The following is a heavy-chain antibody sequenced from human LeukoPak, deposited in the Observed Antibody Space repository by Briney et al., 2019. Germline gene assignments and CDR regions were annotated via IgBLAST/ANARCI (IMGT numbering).Heavy chain of an antibody. Sequence: GGSLRLSCAASGLTVSSNFMNWVRQAPGRGLEWVSVIYNDGSTYYAASVKGRFTISRDNAKNTLYLQMNNLRAEDTAVYYCARDYYYGSGSRRGAFDIWGQGTVVTVSS. CDR1: GLTVSSNF. D-gene: IGHD3-10*01. J-gene: IGHJ3*02. CDR2: IYNDGST. CDR3: ARDYYYGSGSRRGAFDI. V-gene: IGHV3-53*01.